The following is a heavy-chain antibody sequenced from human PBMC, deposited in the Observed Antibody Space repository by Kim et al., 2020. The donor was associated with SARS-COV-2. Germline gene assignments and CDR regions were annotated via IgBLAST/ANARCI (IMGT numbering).Heavy chain of an antibody. Sequence: SETLSLTCAVYGGSFSGYYWSWIRQPPGKGLEWIGEINHSGSTNYNPSLKSRVTISVDTSKNQFALKLSSVTAADTAVYYCARGGFWAVAGTGASDYWGQGTLVTVSS. V-gene: IGHV4-34*01. CDR1: GGSFSGYY. CDR2: INHSGST. CDR3: ARGGFWAVAGTGASDY. D-gene: IGHD6-19*01. J-gene: IGHJ4*02.